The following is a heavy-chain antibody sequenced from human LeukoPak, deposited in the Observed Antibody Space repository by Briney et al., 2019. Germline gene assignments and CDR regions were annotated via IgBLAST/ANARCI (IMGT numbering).Heavy chain of an antibody. V-gene: IGHV4-34*01. Sequence: SETLSLTCAVYGGSFSGYYWSWIRQPPGKGLEWIGEINHSGSTNYNPSLKSRVTISVDTSKNQFSLKLSSVTAADTAVYYCARGRGVAAKDYWGQGTLVTVPS. J-gene: IGHJ4*02. CDR1: GGSFSGYY. D-gene: IGHD3-10*01. CDR3: ARGRGVAAKDY. CDR2: INHSGST.